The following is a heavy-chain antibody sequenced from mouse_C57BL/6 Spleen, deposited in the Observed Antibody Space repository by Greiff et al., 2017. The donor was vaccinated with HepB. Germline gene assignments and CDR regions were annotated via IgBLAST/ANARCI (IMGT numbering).Heavy chain of an antibody. Sequence: EVQLQQSGPELVKPGASVKISCKASGYTFTDYYMNWVKQSHGKSLEWIGDINPNNGGTSYNQKFKGKATLTVDKSSSTAYMELRSLTSEDSAVYYCARNYYGSSTGYFDYWGQGTTLTVSS. CDR2: INPNNGGT. J-gene: IGHJ2*01. CDR3: ARNYYGSSTGYFDY. V-gene: IGHV1-26*01. CDR1: GYTFTDYY. D-gene: IGHD1-1*01.